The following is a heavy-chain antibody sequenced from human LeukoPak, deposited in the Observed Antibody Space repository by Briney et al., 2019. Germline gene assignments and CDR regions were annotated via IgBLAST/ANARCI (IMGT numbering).Heavy chain of an antibody. D-gene: IGHD3-10*01. V-gene: IGHV3-48*01. J-gene: IGHJ4*02. Sequence: HPGGSLRLSCAASGFTFSNYNMNWVRQPPGKGLQWVSYISSSSNIIYYADSVKGRFTISRDNAKNSLFLQMNSLRAEDTAVYYCARDFAREFTIDYWGQGTLVTVSS. CDR3: ARDFAREFTIDY. CDR2: ISSSSNII. CDR1: GFTFSNYN.